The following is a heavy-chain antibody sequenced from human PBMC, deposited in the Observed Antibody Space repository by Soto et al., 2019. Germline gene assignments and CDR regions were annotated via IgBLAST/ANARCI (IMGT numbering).Heavy chain of an antibody. Sequence: EVQRLESGGGLVQPGGSLRLSCAASGFTFNNYAMTWVRQAPGKGLEWVSAISGGGDTTSYADSVKGRFTVSRDGSKNTLYLEMGSLRAEDTALYYCAKGRGGSGSLTPRVDFWGQGTLVTVSS. CDR3: AKGRGGSGSLTPRVDF. CDR1: GFTFNNYA. CDR2: ISGGGDTT. J-gene: IGHJ4*02. V-gene: IGHV3-23*01. D-gene: IGHD3-10*01.